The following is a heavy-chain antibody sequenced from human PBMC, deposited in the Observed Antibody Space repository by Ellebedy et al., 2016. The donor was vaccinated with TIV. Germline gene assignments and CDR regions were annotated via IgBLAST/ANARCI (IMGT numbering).Heavy chain of an antibody. Sequence: GESLKISCAASGFTFSTYWMSWVRQAPGKGLEWVAVISYDGSNKYYADSVKGRFTISRDNSKNTLYLQMNSLIAEDTAVYYCAKDQSIDSSVDNFDYWGQGTLVTVSS. CDR3: AKDQSIDSSVDNFDY. V-gene: IGHV3-30*18. D-gene: IGHD3-22*01. CDR1: GFTFSTYW. CDR2: ISYDGSNK. J-gene: IGHJ4*02.